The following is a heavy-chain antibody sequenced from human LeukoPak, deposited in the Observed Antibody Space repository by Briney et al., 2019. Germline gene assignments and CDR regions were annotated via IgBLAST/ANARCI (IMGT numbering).Heavy chain of an antibody. V-gene: IGHV4-34*01. Sequence: SETLSLTCAVYGGSFSGYYWNWIRQPPGKGLEWIGEINHGISANYNPSLKTRVTISVDTSKNQLSLKLTSVTAADTAVYYCARGSIPGTAIVMGNWFDPWGQGSLVTVSS. CDR1: GGSFSGYY. CDR3: ARGSIPGTAIVMGNWFDP. J-gene: IGHJ5*02. CDR2: INHGISA. D-gene: IGHD5-18*01.